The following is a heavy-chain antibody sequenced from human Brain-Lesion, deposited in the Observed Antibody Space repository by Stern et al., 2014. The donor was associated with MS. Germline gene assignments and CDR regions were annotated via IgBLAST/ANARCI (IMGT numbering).Heavy chain of an antibody. CDR3: ARRGDSSSSGFDY. Sequence: VQLVQSGAEVKKPGESLKISCKGSGYRSTSHWLGWVRQIPGKGLEWMGIIWPGDSDTRYSPSFQGQVTISADKSISTAVLQWSSLQASDTAMYYCARRGDSSSSGFDYWGQGTLVIVSS. CDR2: IWPGDSDT. J-gene: IGHJ4*02. D-gene: IGHD6-6*01. CDR1: GYRSTSHW. V-gene: IGHV5-51*01.